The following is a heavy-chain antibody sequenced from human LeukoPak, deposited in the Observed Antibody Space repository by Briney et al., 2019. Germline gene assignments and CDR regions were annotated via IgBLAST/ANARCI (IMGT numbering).Heavy chain of an antibody. V-gene: IGHV4-59*01. CDR2: IYYSGST. J-gene: IGHJ3*02. CDR3: ARGIGYSSGWYPKTEAFDI. CDR1: GGSISSYY. Sequence: SETLSLTCTVSGGSISSYYWSWIRQPPGKGLEWIGYIYYSGSTNYNPSLKSRVTISVDTSKNQFSLKLSSVTAADTAVYYGARGIGYSSGWYPKTEAFDIWGPGTMVNVSS. D-gene: IGHD6-19*01.